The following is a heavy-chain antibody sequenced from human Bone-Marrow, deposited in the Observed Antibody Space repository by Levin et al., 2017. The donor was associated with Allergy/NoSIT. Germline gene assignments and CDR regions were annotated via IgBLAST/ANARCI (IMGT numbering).Heavy chain of an antibody. CDR2: ISSSGTTI. V-gene: IGHV3-48*01. Sequence: GGSLRLSCAASGFTFSSYSMNWVRQAPGKGLEWVSYISSSGTTIYYADSVEGRFTISRDNAKNSLYLQMNSLRAEDTAVYYCARGVRYSSSPLDYWGQGTLVTVSS. D-gene: IGHD6-13*01. CDR3: ARGVRYSSSPLDY. CDR1: GFTFSSYS. J-gene: IGHJ4*02.